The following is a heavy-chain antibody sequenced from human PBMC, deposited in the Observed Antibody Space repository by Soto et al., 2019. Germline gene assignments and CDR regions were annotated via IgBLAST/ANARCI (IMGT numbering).Heavy chain of an antibody. Sequence: GALRLSCAASGFTFSSYGMHWVRQAPGKGLEWVAVISYDGSNKYYADSVKGRFTISRDNSKNTLYLQMNSLRAEDTAVYYCAKADVVPAADDAFDIWGQGTMVTVSS. CDR2: ISYDGSNK. D-gene: IGHD2-2*01. CDR1: GFTFSSYG. J-gene: IGHJ3*02. V-gene: IGHV3-30*18. CDR3: AKADVVPAADDAFDI.